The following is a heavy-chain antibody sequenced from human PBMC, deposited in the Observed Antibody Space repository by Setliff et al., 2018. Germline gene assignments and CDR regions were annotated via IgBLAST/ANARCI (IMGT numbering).Heavy chain of an antibody. J-gene: IGHJ3*02. CDR2: INTNTGSP. D-gene: IGHD3-16*01. CDR3: AREGEGSTFFPLDAFDI. Sequence: ASVKVSCKASGYTFTTYAIGWMRQAPGQGLEWMGWINTNTGSPNYAQGFTGRFVFSLDTSVSTAYLHISGLKAEDTAVYYCAREGEGSTFFPLDAFDIWGQGTMVTVSS. CDR1: GYTFTTYA. V-gene: IGHV7-4-1*02.